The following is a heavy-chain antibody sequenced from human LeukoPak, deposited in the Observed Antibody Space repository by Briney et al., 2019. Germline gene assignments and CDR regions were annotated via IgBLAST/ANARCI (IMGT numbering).Heavy chain of an antibody. CDR1: GFTFNSYA. CDR3: ARYDFILISYFDL. CDR2: ISYDGSNK. V-gene: IGHV3-30-3*01. D-gene: IGHD3-3*01. Sequence: GGSLRLSCAASGFTFNSYAMHWVRQAPGRGLEWVAVISYDGSNKYYADSVKGRFTISRDNSKNTLYLQMNSLRADDTAVYYCARYDFILISYFDLWGRGALVTVSS. J-gene: IGHJ2*01.